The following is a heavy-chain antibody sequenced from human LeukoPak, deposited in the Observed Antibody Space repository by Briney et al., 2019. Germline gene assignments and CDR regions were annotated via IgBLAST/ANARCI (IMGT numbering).Heavy chain of an antibody. V-gene: IGHV3-48*04. CDR2: ISGTSTI. J-gene: IGHJ4*02. D-gene: IGHD1-26*01. CDR1: GFAFGSYA. Sequence: PGGSLRLSCTASGFAFGSYAMNWVRQAPGKGLEWVSYISGTSTIYYADSVKGRFTISRDNAKNSLYLQMSSLRGEDTAVYYCARVRGSYCSDYWGQGTLVTVSS. CDR3: ARVRGSYCSDY.